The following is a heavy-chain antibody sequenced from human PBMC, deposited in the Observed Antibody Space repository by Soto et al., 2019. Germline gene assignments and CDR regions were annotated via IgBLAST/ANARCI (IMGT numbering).Heavy chain of an antibody. Sequence: GGSLRLSCAASGFTFSSYAMSWVRQAPGKGLEWVSAISGSGGSTYYADSVRGRFTISRDNSKNTLYLQMNSLRAEDTAVYYCAKVTSYRTPPGYFDYWGQGTLVTVSS. D-gene: IGHD1-26*01. CDR2: ISGSGGST. CDR1: GFTFSSYA. CDR3: AKVTSYRTPPGYFDY. V-gene: IGHV3-23*01. J-gene: IGHJ4*02.